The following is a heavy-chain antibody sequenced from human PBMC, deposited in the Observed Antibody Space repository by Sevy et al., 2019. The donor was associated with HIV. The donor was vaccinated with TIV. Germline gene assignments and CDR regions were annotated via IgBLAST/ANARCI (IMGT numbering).Heavy chain of an antibody. D-gene: IGHD3-3*01. Sequence: GESLKISCAASGFTFSSYGMHWVRQAPGKGREWVAVISYDGSNKYYADSVKGRFTISRDNSKNTLYLQMNSLRAEDTAVYYCAKDRDDFWSGPKHYYYGMDVWGQGTTVTVSS. CDR2: ISYDGSNK. J-gene: IGHJ6*02. CDR1: GFTFSSYG. V-gene: IGHV3-30*18. CDR3: AKDRDDFWSGPKHYYYGMDV.